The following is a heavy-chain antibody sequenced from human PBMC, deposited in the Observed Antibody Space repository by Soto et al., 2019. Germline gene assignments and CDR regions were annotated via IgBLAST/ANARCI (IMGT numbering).Heavy chain of an antibody. D-gene: IGHD3-16*01. J-gene: IGHJ6*02. V-gene: IGHV3-30*18. CDR3: AKVLLGPGRAYGMDV. Sequence: QAQLVESGEGVVQPGRSLRLSCAASGFTFSSYGMHWVRQAPGKGLEWVAVISYDGSNKYYADSVKGRFTISRDNSKNTLYLQMNSLRAEDTAVYYCAKVLLGPGRAYGMDVWCQGTTVTVSS. CDR1: GFTFSSYG. CDR2: ISYDGSNK.